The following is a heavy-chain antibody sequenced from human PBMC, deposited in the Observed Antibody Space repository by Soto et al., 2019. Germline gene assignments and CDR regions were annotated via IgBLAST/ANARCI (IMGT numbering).Heavy chain of an antibody. Sequence: PSETLSLTCTVSGGSISSYYWSWIRQPPGKGLEWIGYIYYSGSTNYNPSLKSRVTISVDTSKNQFSLKLSSVTAADTAVYYCARVDVSGWKRDWFDPWGQGTLVTVSS. CDR3: ARVDVSGWKRDWFDP. D-gene: IGHD6-19*01. CDR1: GGSISSYY. CDR2: IYYSGST. V-gene: IGHV4-59*01. J-gene: IGHJ5*02.